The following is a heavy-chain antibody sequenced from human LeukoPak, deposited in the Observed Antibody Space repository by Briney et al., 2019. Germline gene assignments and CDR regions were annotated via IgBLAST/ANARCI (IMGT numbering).Heavy chain of an antibody. CDR3: ARAQEDVAAAGTSGSYYYGMDV. CDR2: INPNGGIT. J-gene: IGHJ6*02. V-gene: IGHV1-46*01. D-gene: IGHD6-13*01. Sequence: ASGKVSCKASGYTFTSYYMHWVRQAPGQGLEWMGIINPNGGITSYAQKFQGRVTMTRDTSTSTAYMELRSLRTDDTAVYYCARAQEDVAAAGTSGSYYYGMDVWGQGTTVTVSS. CDR1: GYTFTSYY.